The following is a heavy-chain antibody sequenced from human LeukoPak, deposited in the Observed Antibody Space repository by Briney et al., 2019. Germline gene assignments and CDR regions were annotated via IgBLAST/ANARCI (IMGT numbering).Heavy chain of an antibody. V-gene: IGHV3-30*02. Sequence: GGSLRLSCAASGFTFSSYGMHWVRQAPGKGLEWVAFIRYDGSNKYYADSVKGRFTISRDNSKNTLYLQMNSLRAEDTAVYYCERGYCSSTSCPYPRPDFRDHWGQGTLVTVSS. CDR2: IRYDGSNK. D-gene: IGHD2-2*01. CDR3: ERGYCSSTSCPYPRPDFRDH. CDR1: GFTFSSYG. J-gene: IGHJ4*02.